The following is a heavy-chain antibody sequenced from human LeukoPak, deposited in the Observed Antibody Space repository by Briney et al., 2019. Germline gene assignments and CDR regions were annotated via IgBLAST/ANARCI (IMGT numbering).Heavy chain of an antibody. V-gene: IGHV1-18*01. D-gene: IGHD2-15*01. CDR1: GYTFTSYG. CDR2: ISAYNGNT. Sequence: ASVKVSCKASGYTFTSYGISWVRQAPGQGLEWMGWISAYNGNTNYAQKLQGRVTMTTDTSTSTAYMELRSLRSDDTAVYYCARVLGYCSGGSCRYYYYGMDVWGQGTTVTVSS. J-gene: IGHJ6*02. CDR3: ARVLGYCSGGSCRYYYYGMDV.